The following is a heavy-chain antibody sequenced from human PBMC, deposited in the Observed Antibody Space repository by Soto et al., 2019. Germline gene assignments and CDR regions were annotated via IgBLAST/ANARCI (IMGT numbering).Heavy chain of an antibody. CDR3: ARDDYIWGSYWDDAFDI. V-gene: IGHV4-39*02. J-gene: IGHJ3*02. D-gene: IGHD3-16*01. CDR1: GCSISSSSYY. Sequence: SETLSLTCTVSGCSISSSSYYWVWIRQPPGKGLEWIGSIYYSGSTYYNPSLKSRVTISVDTSKNQFSLKLSSVTAADTAVYYCARDDYIWGSYWDDAFDIWGQGTMVTVSS. CDR2: IYYSGST.